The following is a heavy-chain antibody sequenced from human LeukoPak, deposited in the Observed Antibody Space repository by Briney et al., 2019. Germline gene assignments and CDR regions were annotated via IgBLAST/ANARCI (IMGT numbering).Heavy chain of an antibody. V-gene: IGHV1-18*01. J-gene: IGHJ6*02. CDR1: GYTFTSYG. D-gene: IGHD3-10*01. CDR2: ISAYNGNT. Sequence: WASVKVSCKASGYTFTSYGISWVRQAPGQGLEWMGWISAYNGNTNYAQKFQGRVTITADKSTSTAYMELSSLRSEDTAVYYCAKYYYGSGSNDYYYYGMDVWGQGTTVTVSS. CDR3: AKYYYGSGSNDYYYYGMDV.